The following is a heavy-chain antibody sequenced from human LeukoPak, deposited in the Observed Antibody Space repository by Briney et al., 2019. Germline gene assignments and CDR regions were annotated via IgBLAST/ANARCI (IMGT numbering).Heavy chain of an antibody. J-gene: IGHJ4*02. CDR3: AKDLKGYYGSGSYPH. D-gene: IGHD3-10*01. CDR2: ISGSGGST. CDR1: GFTFNNYA. V-gene: IGHV3-23*01. Sequence: GGSLRLSCAASGFTFNNYAMNWVRQAPGKGLEWVSAISGSGGSTFYTDSVKGRFTISRDNSKNTLYLQMNSLRAEDTAVYYCAKDLKGYYGSGSYPHWGQGTLVTVSS.